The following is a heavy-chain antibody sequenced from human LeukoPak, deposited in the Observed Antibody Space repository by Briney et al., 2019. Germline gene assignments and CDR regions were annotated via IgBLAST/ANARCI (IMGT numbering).Heavy chain of an antibody. V-gene: IGHV3-23*01. CDR1: GFTFSSYA. D-gene: IGHD2/OR15-2a*01. J-gene: IGHJ5*01. Sequence: GGSLRLSCAASGFTFSSYAMSWVRQAPGKGLEWVSGFSSSGGGTYYADSVKGRFTISRDNSKNTLYLQMNSLRAEDTAVYYCAKVSSTVSSLNWFDSWGQGTLVAISS. CDR3: AKVSSTVSSLNWFDS. CDR2: FSSSGGGT.